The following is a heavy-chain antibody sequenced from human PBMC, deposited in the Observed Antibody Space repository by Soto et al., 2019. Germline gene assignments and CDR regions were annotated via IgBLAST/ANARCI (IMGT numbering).Heavy chain of an antibody. CDR3: ASILDIVVVPAAKAEGRTEDHYYYYGMDV. D-gene: IGHD2-2*01. J-gene: IGHJ6*02. Sequence: PGGSLRLSCAASGFTFSSYSMNWVRQAPGKGLEWVSSISSSSIYIYYADSVKGRFTISRDNAKNSLYLQMNSLRAEDTAVYYCASILDIVVVPAAKAEGRTEDHYYYYGMDVWGQGTTVTVSS. CDR2: ISSSSIYI. CDR1: GFTFSSYS. V-gene: IGHV3-21*01.